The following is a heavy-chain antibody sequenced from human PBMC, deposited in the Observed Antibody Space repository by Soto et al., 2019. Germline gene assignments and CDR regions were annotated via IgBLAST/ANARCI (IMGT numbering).Heavy chain of an antibody. CDR3: AADLGPAYDSNNWFDP. J-gene: IGHJ5*02. V-gene: IGHV3-15*07. D-gene: IGHD2-21*01. CDR1: GFIFSHAW. CDR2: VKNNGGAT. Sequence: EVQLVESGGDLVKPAGSLRLSCAASGFIFSHAWFHWVRQPPGKGLELVGRVKNNGGATDYAPSVKGRFTISRDDSKDTVSLQMSSLRTEDSAIYYCAADLGPAYDSNNWFDPWGQGTLVTVSS.